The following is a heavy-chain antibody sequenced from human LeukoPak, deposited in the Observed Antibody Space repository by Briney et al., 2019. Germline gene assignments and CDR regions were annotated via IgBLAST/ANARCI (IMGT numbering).Heavy chain of an antibody. CDR3: ARGVTIFGVAPMTLGFDP. CDR1: GYTFTGFY. J-gene: IGHJ5*02. CDR2: IYSDSGDT. D-gene: IGHD3-3*01. V-gene: IGHV1-2*04. Sequence: ASVKVSCKASGYTFTGFYIHWVRQAPGQGLEWMGWIYSDSGDTNYAQKFQGCVTMTRDTSISTAYMELSRLTSDDTAVYYCARGVTIFGVAPMTLGFDPWGQGTLVTVSS.